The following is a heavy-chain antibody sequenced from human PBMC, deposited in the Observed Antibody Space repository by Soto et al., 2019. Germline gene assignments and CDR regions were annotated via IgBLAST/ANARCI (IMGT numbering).Heavy chain of an antibody. CDR3: AREYYDFWSGYYEYNWFDP. CDR2: ISGSGGST. D-gene: IGHD3-3*01. J-gene: IGHJ5*02. Sequence: GGSLRLSCAASGFTFSSYAMSWVRQAPGKGLEWVSAISGSGGSTYYADSVKGRFTISRDNSKNTLYLQMNSLRAEDTAVYYCAREYYDFWSGYYEYNWFDPWGQLTLVTVSS. CDR1: GFTFSSYA. V-gene: IGHV3-23*01.